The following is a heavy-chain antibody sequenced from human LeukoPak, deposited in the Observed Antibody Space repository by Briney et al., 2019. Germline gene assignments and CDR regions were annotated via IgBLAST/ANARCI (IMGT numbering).Heavy chain of an antibody. J-gene: IGHJ4*02. V-gene: IGHV3-43*01. D-gene: IGHD5/OR15-5a*01. CDR3: AKDIYENGPLDY. Sequence: YVDSVKGRFTISRDNSKNSLYLQMNSLRTEDTALYYCAKDIYENGPLDYWGQGTLVTVSS.